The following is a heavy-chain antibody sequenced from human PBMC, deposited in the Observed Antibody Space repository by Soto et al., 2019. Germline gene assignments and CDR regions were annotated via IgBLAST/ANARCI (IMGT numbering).Heavy chain of an antibody. V-gene: IGHV1-69*08. CDR1: GGTFSSYT. J-gene: IGHJ4*02. D-gene: IGHD3-10*01. CDR2: IIPILGIA. Sequence: QVQLVQSGAEVKKPGSSVKVSCKASGGTFSSYTISWVRQAPGQGLEWMGRIIPILGIANYAQKFQGRVTITADKSTSTAYMELSSLSSEDTAVYYCARDLATYYGSGSPDDWGQGTLVTGSS. CDR3: ARDLATYYGSGSPDD.